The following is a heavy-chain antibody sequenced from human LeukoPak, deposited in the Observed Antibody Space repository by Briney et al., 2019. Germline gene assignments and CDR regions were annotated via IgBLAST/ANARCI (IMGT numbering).Heavy chain of an antibody. Sequence: GGSLRLSCAASGFTFSSYWMSWVRQAPGKGLEWVANIKQDGSEKYNVDSVKGRFTISRDNAKNSLYLQMNSLRAGDTALYYCARDLRDGYNLLDSWGQGTLVTVSS. V-gene: IGHV3-7*01. CDR2: IKQDGSEK. CDR3: ARDLRDGYNLLDS. D-gene: IGHD5-24*01. CDR1: GFTFSSYW. J-gene: IGHJ4*02.